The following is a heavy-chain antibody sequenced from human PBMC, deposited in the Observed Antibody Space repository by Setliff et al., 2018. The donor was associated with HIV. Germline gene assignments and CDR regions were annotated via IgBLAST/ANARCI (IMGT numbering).Heavy chain of an antibody. V-gene: IGHV4-38-2*02. Sequence: SETLSLTCTVSGDSISSDFYWGWIRQPPGKGLEWIGSIYHSGNTYYMPSLQSRVTISVDMSKNQFSLNHNSVTAADTAVYYCARGQGCGGGCHYAFEMWGQGTMVTVSS. CDR3: ARGQGCGGGCHYAFEM. J-gene: IGHJ3*02. D-gene: IGHD2-21*02. CDR2: IYHSGNT. CDR1: GDSISSDFY.